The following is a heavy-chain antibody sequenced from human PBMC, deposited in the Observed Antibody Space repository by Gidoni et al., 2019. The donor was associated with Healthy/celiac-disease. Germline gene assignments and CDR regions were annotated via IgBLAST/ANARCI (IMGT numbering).Heavy chain of an antibody. CDR3: ARQWDSSGYYYDAFDI. D-gene: IGHD3-22*01. J-gene: IGHJ3*02. Sequence: STYYNPSLKSRVTISVDTSKNQFSLKLSSVTAADTAVYYCARQWDSSGYYYDAFDIWGQGTMVTVSS. V-gene: IGHV4-39*01. CDR2: ST.